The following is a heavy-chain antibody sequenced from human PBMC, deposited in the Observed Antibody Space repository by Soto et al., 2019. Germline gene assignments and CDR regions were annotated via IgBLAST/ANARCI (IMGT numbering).Heavy chain of an antibody. V-gene: IGHV5-10-1*01. J-gene: IGHJ5*02. CDR2: IDPSDSYT. D-gene: IGHD6-13*01. CDR3: ASAIAAAGVFDP. Sequence: PVESLKISCQVSGYTFTSYWISWVRQMPGKGLEWMGRIDPSDSYTNYSPSFQGHVTISADKSISTAYLQWSSLKASDTAMYYCASAIAAAGVFDPWGQGTLVTVSS. CDR1: GYTFTSYW.